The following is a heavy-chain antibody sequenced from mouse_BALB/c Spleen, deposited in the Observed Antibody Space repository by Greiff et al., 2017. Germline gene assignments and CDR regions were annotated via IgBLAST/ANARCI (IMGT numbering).Heavy chain of an antibody. V-gene: IGHV1S22*01. Sequence: LQQPGSELVRPGASVKLSCKASGYTFTSYWMHWVKQRHGQGLEWIGNIYPGSGSTNYDEKFKSKGTLTVDTSSSTAYMHLSSLTSEDSAVYYCTRSGGSSPFDYWGQGTTLTVSS. D-gene: IGHD1-1*01. J-gene: IGHJ2*01. CDR2: IYPGSGST. CDR3: TRSGGSSPFDY. CDR1: GYTFTSYW.